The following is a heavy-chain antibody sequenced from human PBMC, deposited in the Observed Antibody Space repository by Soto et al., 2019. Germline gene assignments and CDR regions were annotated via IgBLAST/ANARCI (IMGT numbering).Heavy chain of an antibody. Sequence: GGSLRLSCAASGFTFSSYAMHWVRQAPGKGLEWVAVISYDGSNKYYADSVKGRFTISRDNSKNTLYLQMNSLRAEDTAVYYCARDITMIVVVGSEDWFDPWGQGTLVTVSS. J-gene: IGHJ5*02. CDR3: ARDITMIVVVGSEDWFDP. CDR1: GFTFSSYA. CDR2: ISYDGSNK. V-gene: IGHV3-30-3*01. D-gene: IGHD3-22*01.